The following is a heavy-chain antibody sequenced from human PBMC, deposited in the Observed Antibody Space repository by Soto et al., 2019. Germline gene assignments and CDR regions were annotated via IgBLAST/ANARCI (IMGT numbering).Heavy chain of an antibody. V-gene: IGHV3-23*01. Sequence: EVQLLESGGGLVQPGGSLRLSCAVSGVTFSNFAMNWVRQAPGKGLEWVSGISHSGTSTYYADSVKGRFTISRENSKNTLYLQMNSLRAEDTAVYYCAKGSWVHHGSEGGNWLDPWGQGTLVTVSS. CDR3: AKGSWVHHGSEGGNWLDP. CDR2: ISHSGTST. CDR1: GVTFSNFA. D-gene: IGHD3-10*01. J-gene: IGHJ5*02.